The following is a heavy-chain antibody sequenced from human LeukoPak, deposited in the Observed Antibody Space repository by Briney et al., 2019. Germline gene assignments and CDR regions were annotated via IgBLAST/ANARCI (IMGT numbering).Heavy chain of an antibody. D-gene: IGHD3-22*01. CDR3: ARVGRYYYDSSGYLAPDDAFDI. J-gene: IGHJ3*02. CDR2: INPSGGST. Sequence: ASVKVSCKASGYTFTSYYMHWVRQAPGQGLEWMGIINPSGGSTSYAQKFQGRVTMTRDTSTSTVYMELSSLRSEDTAVYYCARVGRYYYDSSGYLAPDDAFDIWGQGTMVTVSS. V-gene: IGHV1-46*01. CDR1: GYTFTSYY.